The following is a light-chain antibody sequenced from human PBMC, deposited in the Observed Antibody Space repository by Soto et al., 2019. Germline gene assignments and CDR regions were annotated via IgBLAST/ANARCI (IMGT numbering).Light chain of an antibody. V-gene: IGKV3-15*01. J-gene: IGKJ4*01. CDR1: RSVRSS. CDR3: QQYDNWPPLT. Sequence: EIVMTQSPVTLSVSPGERATLSCRASRSVRSSLAWYQQKPGQAPSLLIYGASTRATGIPARFSGSGSGTELTLTISSLQSEDSAVYYCQQYDNWPPLTFGGGTKVEIK. CDR2: GAS.